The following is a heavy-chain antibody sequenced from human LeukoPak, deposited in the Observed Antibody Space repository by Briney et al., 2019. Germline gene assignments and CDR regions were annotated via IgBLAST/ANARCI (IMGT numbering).Heavy chain of an antibody. J-gene: IGHJ4*02. V-gene: IGHV3-30*02. D-gene: IGHD3-16*01. Sequence: GGSLRLSCAVSGFTFSSYAMHWVRQAPGKGLEWVAFIRYDESNEYYADSVKGRFTISRDNSKNTLYLQMNSLRADDTAVYYCVKDSSWMGEYYLDYWGQGTLVTVSS. CDR3: VKDSSWMGEYYLDY. CDR2: IRYDESNE. CDR1: GFTFSSYA.